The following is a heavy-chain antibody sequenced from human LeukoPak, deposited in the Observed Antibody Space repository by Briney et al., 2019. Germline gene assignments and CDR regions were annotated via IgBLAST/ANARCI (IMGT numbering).Heavy chain of an antibody. CDR1: GYSFTSYW. CDR2: IYPGDSDT. D-gene: IGHD3-9*01. CDR3: ARLSSTILTGYYTDPYYFDY. J-gene: IGHJ4*02. Sequence: GESLKISCKGSGYSFTSYWIGWVRQMPGKGLEWMGIIYPGDSDTRYSPSFQGQVTISADKSISTAYLQWSSLKASDTAMYYCARLSSTILTGYYTDPYYFDYWGQGTLVTVSS. V-gene: IGHV5-51*01.